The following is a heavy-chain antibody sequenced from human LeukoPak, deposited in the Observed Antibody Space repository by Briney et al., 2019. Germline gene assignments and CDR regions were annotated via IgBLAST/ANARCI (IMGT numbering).Heavy chain of an antibody. CDR2: IGGTSGNT. CDR1: GFTFRSYS. D-gene: IGHD6-19*01. J-gene: IGHJ4*02. V-gene: IGHV3-23*01. CDR3: AGSHSRGWNAWGH. Sequence: GGSLRLSCAASGFTFRSYSMHWVRQAPGKGLEWVSSIGGTSGNTYYADSVKGRVTVSIDNSKNTLYLQMNSLRAEDTAVYYCAGSHSRGWNAWGHWGQGTLVTVSS.